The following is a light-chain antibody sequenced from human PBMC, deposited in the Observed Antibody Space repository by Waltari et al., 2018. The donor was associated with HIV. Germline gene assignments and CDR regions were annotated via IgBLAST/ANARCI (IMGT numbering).Light chain of an antibody. J-gene: IGLJ3*02. CDR1: SSNIGAGSA. CDR2: DNS. V-gene: IGLV1-40*01. CDR3: QSYDTRLSAWV. Sequence: QSVLTQPPSVSGAPGQRVTISCTGGSSNIGAGSAVPGYQQLPGTAPKLLIHDNSNRPSGVPDRFSGSRTGTSASLDITGLQAEDEADYYCQSYDTRLSAWVFGGGTKLTVL.